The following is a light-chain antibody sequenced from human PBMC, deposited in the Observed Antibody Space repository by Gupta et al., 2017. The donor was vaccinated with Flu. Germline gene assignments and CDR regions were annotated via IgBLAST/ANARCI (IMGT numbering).Light chain of an antibody. J-gene: IGKJ2*03. Sequence: DTVMAQSHLLLPVTPGEPASISCRSSQSLLHSNGYNYLDWYLQKPGQSPQLLIYLGSNRASGVPDRFSGSGSGTDFTLKISRVEAEDVGVYYCMQALQTPPSFGQGTKLEIK. CDR3: MQALQTPPS. CDR1: QSLLHSNGYNY. CDR2: LGS. V-gene: IGKV2-28*01.